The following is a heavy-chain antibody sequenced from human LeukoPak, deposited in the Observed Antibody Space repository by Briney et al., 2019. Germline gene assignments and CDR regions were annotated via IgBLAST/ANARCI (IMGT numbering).Heavy chain of an antibody. D-gene: IGHD1-26*01. V-gene: IGHV1-2*02. CDR3: ARVVGATIYNYYYYMDV. Sequence: ASVKVSCKASEYTFTSYAIHWVRQAPGQGLEWMGWINPNSGGTNYAQKFQGRVTMTRDTSISTAYMELSRLRSDDTAVYYCARVVGATIYNYYYYMDVWGKGTTVTVSS. J-gene: IGHJ6*03. CDR1: EYTFTSYA. CDR2: INPNSGGT.